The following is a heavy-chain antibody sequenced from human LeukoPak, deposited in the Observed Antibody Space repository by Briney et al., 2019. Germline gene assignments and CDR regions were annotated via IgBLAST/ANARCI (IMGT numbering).Heavy chain of an antibody. CDR2: IYYSGST. CDR3: ARVVRLGYCSGGSCYSNGGFDY. V-gene: IGHV4-59*01. CDR1: GGSISSYY. J-gene: IGHJ4*01. Sequence: SETLSLTCTVSGGSISSYYWSWIRQPPGKGLEWIGYIYYSGSTNYNPSLKSRVTISVDTSKNQFSLKLSSVTAADTAVYYCARVVRLGYCSGGSCYSNGGFDYWGQEPWSPSPQ. D-gene: IGHD2-15*01.